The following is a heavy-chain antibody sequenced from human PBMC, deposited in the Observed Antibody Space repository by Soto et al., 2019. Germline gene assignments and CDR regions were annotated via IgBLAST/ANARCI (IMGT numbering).Heavy chain of an antibody. CDR2: ISGSGGST. V-gene: IGHV3-23*01. CDR1: GFPFSSYA. Sequence: AGGALRLSCAASGFPFSSYAMSWVRPAPGKGLEWVSAISGSGGSTYYADSVKGRFTISRDNSKNTLYLQMNSLRAEDTAVYYCAKDLGLNSQWLLTRSPVGAGAFDIWGQGTMVTVSS. J-gene: IGHJ3*02. CDR3: AKDLGLNSQWLLTRSPVGAGAFDI. D-gene: IGHD6-19*01.